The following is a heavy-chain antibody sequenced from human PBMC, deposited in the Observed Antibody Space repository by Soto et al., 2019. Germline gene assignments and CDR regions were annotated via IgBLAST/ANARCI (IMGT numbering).Heavy chain of an antibody. CDR2: ISYDGSNK. Sequence: QVQLVESGGGVVQPGRSLRLSCAASGFTFSSYAMHWVRQAPGKGLEWVAVISYDGSNKYYADSVKGRFTISRDNSKNTLYLQMNSLRAEDTAVYYCARLLGEKSYHDFWRPKPTLDYWGQGTLVTVSS. CDR3: ARLLGEKSYHDFWRPKPTLDY. D-gene: IGHD3-3*01. V-gene: IGHV3-30-3*01. J-gene: IGHJ4*02. CDR1: GFTFSSYA.